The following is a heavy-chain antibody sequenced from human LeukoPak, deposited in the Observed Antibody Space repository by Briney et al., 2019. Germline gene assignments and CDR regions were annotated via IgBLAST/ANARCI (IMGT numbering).Heavy chain of an antibody. CDR1: GYTFATYG. CDR2: ISGRNTNT. Sequence: ASVKVSCKASGYTFATYGITWVRQAPGQGLEWMGWISGRNTNTDYAQNLRGRVAMTTDTSTSTAYLELRSLRSDDTAVYYCARPGDTSRYYFYLDYWGQGTLVTVSS. J-gene: IGHJ4*02. CDR3: ARPGDTSRYYFYLDY. V-gene: IGHV1-18*01. D-gene: IGHD3-22*01.